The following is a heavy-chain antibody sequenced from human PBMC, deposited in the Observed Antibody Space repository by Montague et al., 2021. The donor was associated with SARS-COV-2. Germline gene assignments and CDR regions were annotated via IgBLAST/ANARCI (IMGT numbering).Heavy chain of an antibody. D-gene: IGHD3-10*01. J-gene: IGHJ4*02. Sequence: SLRLSCAASGFTFKNYAMGWVRQAPGKGLEWVSAVSDTGGGTYYADSVKGRFTISRDNGRNSVHLQMNSLRAEDRALYYCAKDDGSGNYYNGLYENWGQGTRVTVSS. V-gene: IGHV3-23*01. CDR3: AKDDGSGNYYNGLYEN. CDR2: VSDTGGGT. CDR1: GFTFKNYA.